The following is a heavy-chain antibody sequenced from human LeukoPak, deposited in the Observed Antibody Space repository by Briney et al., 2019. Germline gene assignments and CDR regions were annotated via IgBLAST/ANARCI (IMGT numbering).Heavy chain of an antibody. Sequence: ASVKVSCKASTYTFTRYGISWVRQAPGQGLEWMGWISGYNGNTNYAQKFQGRVTITADKSTSTAYMELSSLRSEDTAVYYCASHDYGSGSYYNPGFYYYYYMDVWGKGTTVTVSS. CDR2: ISGYNGNT. V-gene: IGHV1-18*01. D-gene: IGHD3-10*01. CDR1: TYTFTRYG. J-gene: IGHJ6*03. CDR3: ASHDYGSGSYYNPGFYYYYYMDV.